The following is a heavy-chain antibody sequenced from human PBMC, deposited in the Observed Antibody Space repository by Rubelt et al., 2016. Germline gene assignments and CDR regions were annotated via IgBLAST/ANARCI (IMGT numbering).Heavy chain of an antibody. CDR3: ARDAPYSGSYHQFDH. Sequence: PGGSLRLSCIASCFTFNRYRMNRVRQAPGKGLEWVSTIYDGGSPMYYAASVKGRFTISSDNAKNSLYLQMDSLSAEDKAVYYCARDAPYSGSYHQFDHWGQGTLVTVSS. CDR1: CFTFNRYR. D-gene: IGHD1-26*01. J-gene: IGHJ4*02. V-gene: IGHV3-48*04. CDR2: IYDGGSPM.